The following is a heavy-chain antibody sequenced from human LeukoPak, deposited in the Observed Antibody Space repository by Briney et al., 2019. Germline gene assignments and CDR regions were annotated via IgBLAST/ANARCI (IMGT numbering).Heavy chain of an antibody. CDR3: ARGQGATVPQVGKNWFDP. CDR2: IYYSGST. V-gene: IGHV4-39*01. J-gene: IGHJ5*02. D-gene: IGHD1-26*01. CDR1: GGSISSNSYY. Sequence: SETLSLTCAVSGGSISSNSYYWGWIRQPPGKGLEWIGSIYYSGSTYYNPSLKSRVTISVDTSKNQFSLKLSSVTAADTAVYYCARGQGATVPQVGKNWFDPWGQGTRVTVSS.